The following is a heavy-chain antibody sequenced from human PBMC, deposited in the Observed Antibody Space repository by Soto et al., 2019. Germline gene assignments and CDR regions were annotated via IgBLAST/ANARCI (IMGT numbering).Heavy chain of an antibody. CDR1: GGSISSGGYS. CDR2: IYHSGST. J-gene: IGHJ4*02. D-gene: IGHD1-7*01. CDR3: ARDGTGGFDY. Sequence: QLQLQESGSGLVKPSQTLSLTCAVSGGSISSGGYSWSWIRQPPGKGLEWIGYIYHSGSTYYNPSLRXXVXIXGDRSKSQFSLKLSSVTAADTAVYYCARDGTGGFDYWGQGTLVTVSS. V-gene: IGHV4-30-2*01.